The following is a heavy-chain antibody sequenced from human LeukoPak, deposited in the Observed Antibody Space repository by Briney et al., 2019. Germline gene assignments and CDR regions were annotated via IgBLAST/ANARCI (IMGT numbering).Heavy chain of an antibody. Sequence: SETLSLTCTVSGGSISSSSYYWGWTRQPPGKGLEWIGSIYYSGSTYYNPSLKSRVTISVDTSKNQFSLKLSSVTAADTAVYYCARGVPRDCSGGSCYSGYDYWGQGTLVTVSS. CDR2: IYYSGST. J-gene: IGHJ4*02. CDR3: ARGVPRDCSGGSCYSGYDY. CDR1: GGSISSSSYY. D-gene: IGHD2-15*01. V-gene: IGHV4-39*07.